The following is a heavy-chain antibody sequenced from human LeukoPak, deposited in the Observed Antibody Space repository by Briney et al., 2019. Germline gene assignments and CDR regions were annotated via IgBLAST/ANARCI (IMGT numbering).Heavy chain of an antibody. D-gene: IGHD3-22*01. Sequence: SGTLSLTCTVSGGTISSYYWNWIRQPPGKGLEWIGYIYYSGSTNYNPYLKSRVTISEDTSKNQFSLKLSSVTAADTAVYYCARGADSSGYYSIFYFDYWGQGTLVTVSS. CDR1: GGTISSYY. CDR2: IYYSGST. V-gene: IGHV4-59*01. CDR3: ARGADSSGYYSIFYFDY. J-gene: IGHJ4*02.